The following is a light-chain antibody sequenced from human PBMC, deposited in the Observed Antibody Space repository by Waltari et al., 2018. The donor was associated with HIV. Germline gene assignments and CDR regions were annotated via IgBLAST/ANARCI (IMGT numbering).Light chain of an antibody. CDR2: GAS. CDR1: QSVRSAS. Sequence: EIALMQSPVTMSLSPEERATLSCRASQSVRSASLAWYQQKPGQAPRLLIYGASSRAPGIPDRFSGSGAVTDFILTISRLEPEDCAVYYCQQYAASPLTFGGGTKVEIK. CDR3: QQYAASPLT. J-gene: IGKJ4*01. V-gene: IGKV3-20*01.